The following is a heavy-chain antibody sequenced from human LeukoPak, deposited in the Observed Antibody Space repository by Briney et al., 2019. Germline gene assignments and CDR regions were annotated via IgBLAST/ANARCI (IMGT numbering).Heavy chain of an antibody. J-gene: IGHJ4*02. CDR3: MRDRRYSDFDY. CDR2: IGGTNGAI. Sequence: GGSLRLSCAASGFRFSDHTMNWVRQAPGKGLEWVSSIGGTNGAIFYADSVKGRFTISRDNVENSLSLQMNSLRAEDTAVYYCMRDRRYSDFDYWGQGTLVTVSS. CDR1: GFRFSDHT. D-gene: IGHD1-26*01. V-gene: IGHV3-21*01.